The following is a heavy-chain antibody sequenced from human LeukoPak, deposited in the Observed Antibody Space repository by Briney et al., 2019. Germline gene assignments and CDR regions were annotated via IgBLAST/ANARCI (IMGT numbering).Heavy chain of an antibody. CDR1: GFTFSSYA. Sequence: LRLSCAASGFTFSSYAMSWIRQPPGKGLEWIGYIYYSGSAYYNPSLKSRVTISVDTSKNQFSLKLSSVTAADTAVYYCARGGAAAELDYWGQGTLVTVSS. V-gene: IGHV4-30-4*08. D-gene: IGHD6-13*01. CDR2: IYYSGSA. J-gene: IGHJ4*02. CDR3: ARGGAAAELDY.